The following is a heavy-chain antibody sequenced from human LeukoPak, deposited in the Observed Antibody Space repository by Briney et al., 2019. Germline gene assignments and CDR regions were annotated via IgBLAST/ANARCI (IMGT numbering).Heavy chain of an antibody. CDR1: GASISRYY. D-gene: IGHD5-24*01. Sequence: SETLSPTCSVSGASISRYYWNWIRQPAGKRLEWIGRLYTSGSIYYNPSLRSRVTISLDKSKNQFYLRLSSVTAADTAVYYCARDLGDGYNRDWFDPWGQGTLVTVSS. CDR2: LYTSGSI. V-gene: IGHV4-4*07. CDR3: ARDLGDGYNRDWFDP. J-gene: IGHJ5*02.